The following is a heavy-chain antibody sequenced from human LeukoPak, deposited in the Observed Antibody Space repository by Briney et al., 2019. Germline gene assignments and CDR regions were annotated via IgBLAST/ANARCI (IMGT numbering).Heavy chain of an antibody. CDR3: AFSKLRYFDWFYFDY. CDR1: GFTFSSYA. V-gene: IGHV3-23*01. J-gene: IGHJ4*02. Sequence: GGSPRLSCAASGFTFSSYAMSWVRQAPGKGLEWVSAISGSGGSTYYADSVKGRFTISRDNSKNTLYLQMNSLRAEDTAVYYCAFSKLRYFDWFYFDYWGQGALVTVSS. D-gene: IGHD3-9*01. CDR2: ISGSGGST.